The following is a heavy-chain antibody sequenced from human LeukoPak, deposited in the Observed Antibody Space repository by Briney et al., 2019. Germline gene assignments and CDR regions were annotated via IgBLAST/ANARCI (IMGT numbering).Heavy chain of an antibody. J-gene: IGHJ5*01. V-gene: IGHV3-48*03. Sequence: PGGSLRLSCAASGFIFSNFEMNWVRQAPGKGLEWVSHISHTGDIKYADSVKGRFTISRDNSKNSQYLRMTSLRAEDTAVYYCARSSGSYRPFDSWGQGILVTVSS. CDR2: ISHTGDI. CDR3: ARSSGSYRPFDS. CDR1: GFIFSNFE. D-gene: IGHD3-22*01.